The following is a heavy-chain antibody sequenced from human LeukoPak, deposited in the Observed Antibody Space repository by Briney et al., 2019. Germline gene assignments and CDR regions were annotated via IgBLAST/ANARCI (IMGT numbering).Heavy chain of an antibody. CDR1: GINFDKAW. Sequence: GGSLRLSCAASGINFDKAWMTWVRQTPGKGLEWLGLMKSKPDGETTIYAAPVKDRFIISRDDSTSTPYLQMNSLKTEDTGVYYCVTDLTTYWGQGTPVTVSS. CDR3: VTDLTTY. V-gene: IGHV3-15*01. CDR2: MKSKPDGETT. D-gene: IGHD3-9*01. J-gene: IGHJ4*02.